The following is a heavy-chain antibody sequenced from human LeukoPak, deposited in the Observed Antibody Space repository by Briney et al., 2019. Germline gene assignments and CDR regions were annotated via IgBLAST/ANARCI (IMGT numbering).Heavy chain of an antibody. J-gene: IGHJ3*02. Sequence: GASVKVSCKASGYTFTDYYIHWVRQAPGQGLEWMGWINPNSGGTNYAQKFQGRVTMTRDTSISTAYMELTTLTSDDTAVYYCARDHGGYCSGDSCLDAFDIWGQGTMVTVSS. CDR2: INPNSGGT. D-gene: IGHD2-15*01. V-gene: IGHV1-2*02. CDR3: ARDHGGYCSGDSCLDAFDI. CDR1: GYTFTDYY.